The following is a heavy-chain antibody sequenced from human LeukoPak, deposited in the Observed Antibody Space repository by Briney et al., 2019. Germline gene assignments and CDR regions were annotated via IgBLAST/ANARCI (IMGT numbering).Heavy chain of an antibody. CDR1: GFTFSSYS. Sequence: PGGSLRPSCAASGFTFSSYSMNWVRQAPGKGLEWVSYISSSSSTIYYADSVKGRFTISRDNAKNSLYLQMNSLRAEDTAVYYCAREQYGDHFDNWGQGTLVTVSS. CDR3: AREQYGDHFDN. J-gene: IGHJ4*02. D-gene: IGHD4-17*01. V-gene: IGHV3-48*01. CDR2: ISSSSSTI.